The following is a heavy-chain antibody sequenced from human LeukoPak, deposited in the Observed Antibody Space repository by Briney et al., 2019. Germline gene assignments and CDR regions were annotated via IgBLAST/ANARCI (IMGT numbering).Heavy chain of an antibody. D-gene: IGHD3-22*01. V-gene: IGHV1-18*01. CDR2: ISVSNGDT. J-gene: IGHJ5*02. CDR3: VRDRARIEVVTTTSNFFDP. Sequence: ASVKVSCTTSGFRFSTSAISWVRQVPGQGLEWMGWISVSNGDTNYTQNLQGRVTMTTYTSTRTAHLELRSLRSDDTAVYYCVRDRARIEVVTTTSNFFDPWGQGTLVTVSS. CDR1: GFRFSTSA.